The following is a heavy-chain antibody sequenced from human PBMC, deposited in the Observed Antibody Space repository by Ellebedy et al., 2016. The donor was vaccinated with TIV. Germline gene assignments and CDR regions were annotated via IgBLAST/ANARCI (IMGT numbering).Heavy chain of an antibody. J-gene: IGHJ6*02. CDR2: IKQDGTEK. CDR3: ARDDDSISWFVWTGSPYYHGMDV. D-gene: IGHD6-13*01. Sequence: GESLKISCATSGFTFSRYSMTWVRQAPGKGLEWVANIKQDGTEKNYVDSVKGRFTISRDDAKNSLFLQMNSLRADDTATYFCARDDDSISWFVWTGSPYYHGMDVWGQGTTVTVSS. CDR1: GFTFSRYS. V-gene: IGHV3-7*03.